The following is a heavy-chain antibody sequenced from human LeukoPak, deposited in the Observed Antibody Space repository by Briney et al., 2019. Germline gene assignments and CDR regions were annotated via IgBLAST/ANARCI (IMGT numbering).Heavy chain of an antibody. J-gene: IGHJ4*02. D-gene: IGHD5-24*01. Sequence: PGRSLRLSCAASGFTFSSYAMHWVRQAPGKGLEWVAVISYDGSNKYYADSVKGRFTISRDNSKNTLYLRMNSLRAEDTAVYYCARDLITGYDYWGQGTLVTVSS. CDR2: ISYDGSNK. CDR3: ARDLITGYDY. V-gene: IGHV3-30*04. CDR1: GFTFSSYA.